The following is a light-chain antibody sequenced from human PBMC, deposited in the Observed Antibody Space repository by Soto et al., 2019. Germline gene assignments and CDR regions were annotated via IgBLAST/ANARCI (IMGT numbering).Light chain of an antibody. CDR1: QGISSY. Sequence: DIQLTQSPSFMSASVGDRVTITCRASQGISSYLAWYQQKPGKAPKVLIYAASTLQSGVPSRFSGSGSGTEFTLAISSLQPEDFATYYCQQFNGYPITFGQGTRLEIK. J-gene: IGKJ5*01. CDR3: QQFNGYPIT. V-gene: IGKV1-9*01. CDR2: AAS.